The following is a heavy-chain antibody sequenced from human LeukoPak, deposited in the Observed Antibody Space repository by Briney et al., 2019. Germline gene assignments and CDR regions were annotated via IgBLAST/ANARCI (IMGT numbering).Heavy chain of an antibody. CDR3: ARVPTIGYCSSTSCYRTFDI. V-gene: IGHV4-59*12. CDR2: IYYSGST. D-gene: IGHD2-2*01. J-gene: IGHJ3*02. Sequence: SETLSLTCTVSGGSISSYYWSWIRQPPGKGLEWIGYIYYSGSTNYNPSLKSRVTISVDTSKNQFSLKLSSVTAADTAVYYCARVPTIGYCSSTSCYRTFDIWGQGTMVTVSS. CDR1: GGSISSYY.